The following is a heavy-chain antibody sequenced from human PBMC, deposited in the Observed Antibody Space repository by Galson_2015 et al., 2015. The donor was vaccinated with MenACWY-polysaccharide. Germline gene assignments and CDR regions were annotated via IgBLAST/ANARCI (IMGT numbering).Heavy chain of an antibody. CDR1: RFTFRSYG. CDR3: ARGGGTSEWYFDL. CDR2: IWYDGSNK. Sequence: SLRLSCAASRFTFRSYGMHWVRQAPGKGLEWVAIIWYDGSNKYYADSVKGRFTISRDNSKNMLFLQVNSLRVEDTAVYYCARGGGTSEWYFDLWGRGTLVTVSS. V-gene: IGHV3-33*01. J-gene: IGHJ2*01. D-gene: IGHD4-23*01.